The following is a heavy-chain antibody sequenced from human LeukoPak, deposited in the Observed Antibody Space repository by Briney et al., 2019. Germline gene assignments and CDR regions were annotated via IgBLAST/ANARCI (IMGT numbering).Heavy chain of an antibody. CDR2: INHSEST. J-gene: IGHJ4*02. V-gene: IGHV4-34*01. CDR3: ARLTTRNRGLIGPRKYYFDY. D-gene: IGHD4-11*01. CDR1: GGSFSGYH. Sequence: SETLSLTCAVYGGSFSGYHWSWIRQSPGKGLEWIGEINHSESTNYNPSLKSRVTISVDTSKNQFSLKLSSVTAADTAVYFCARLTTRNRGLIGPRKYYFDYWGQGTLVTVSS.